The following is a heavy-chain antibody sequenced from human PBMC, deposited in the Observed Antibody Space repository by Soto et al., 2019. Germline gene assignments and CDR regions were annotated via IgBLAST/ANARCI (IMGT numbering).Heavy chain of an antibody. CDR2: MNPNSGNT. J-gene: IGHJ6*02. V-gene: IGHV1-8*01. Sequence: ASVKVSCKASGYTFTSYDINWVRQATGQGLEWMGWMNPNSGNTGYAQKFQGGVTMTRNTSISTAYMELSSLRSEDTAVYYCARRLYSNYGGRWYYYYYGMDVWGQGTTVTVSS. CDR1: GYTFTSYD. CDR3: ARRLYSNYGGRWYYYYYGMDV. D-gene: IGHD4-4*01.